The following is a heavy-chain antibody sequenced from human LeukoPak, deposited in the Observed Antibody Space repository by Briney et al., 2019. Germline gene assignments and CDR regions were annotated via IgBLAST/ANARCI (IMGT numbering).Heavy chain of an antibody. Sequence: PGGSLRLSCAASGFTFSTYCMNWVRQAPGKGLEWVSSISGSNRYIYYADSVKGRFTISRDNAKNTLYLQMDGLRGEDTAVYYCAVAYYYDNPGYYYFDSWGQGTLVTVSS. D-gene: IGHD3-22*01. J-gene: IGHJ4*02. V-gene: IGHV3-21*01. CDR2: ISGSNRYI. CDR3: AVAYYYDNPGYYYFDS. CDR1: GFTFSTYC.